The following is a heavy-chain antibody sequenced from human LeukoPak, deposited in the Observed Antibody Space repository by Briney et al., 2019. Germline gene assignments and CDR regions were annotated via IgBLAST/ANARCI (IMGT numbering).Heavy chain of an antibody. CDR2: ISSSSSYI. Sequence: GGSLRLSCAASGFIFSSYSMKWVRQAPGKGLEWVSSISSSSSYIYDADSVKGRFTISRDNAKKSVYLQMNSLRAEDTAVYYCARGYYGSGSGYNYYMDVWGKGTTVTVSS. D-gene: IGHD3-10*01. V-gene: IGHV3-21*01. CDR3: ARGYYGSGSGYNYYMDV. CDR1: GFIFSSYS. J-gene: IGHJ6*03.